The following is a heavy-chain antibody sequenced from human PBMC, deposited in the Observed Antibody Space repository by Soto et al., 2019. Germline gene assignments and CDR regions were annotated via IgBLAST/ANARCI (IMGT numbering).Heavy chain of an antibody. V-gene: IGHV4-39*02. CDR1: GGSISYNSYD. J-gene: IGHJ4*02. Sequence: SETLSLTCSVSGGSISYNSYDWGWIRQPPGKGLEWIGGIFYTGTTYYSPSLKDRVTMSMDTSKNSFSVNLTSVTAADTAVYFCARLVVVAPVANVWGQGILVTVSS. CDR2: IFYTGTT. D-gene: IGHD2-2*01. CDR3: ARLVVVAPVANV.